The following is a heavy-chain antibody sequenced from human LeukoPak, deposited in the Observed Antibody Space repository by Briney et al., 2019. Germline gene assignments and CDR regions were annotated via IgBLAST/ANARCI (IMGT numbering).Heavy chain of an antibody. CDR1: GGTFSSYA. CDR3: AREAKLSYYDSSGYYWNWFDP. V-gene: IGHV1-69*13. Sequence: SVNVSCKASGGTFSSYAISWVRQAPGQGLEWMGGIIPIFGTANYAQKFQGRVTITADESTSTAYMELSSLRSEDTAVYYCAREAKLSYYDSSGYYWNWFDPWGQGTLVTVSS. J-gene: IGHJ5*02. CDR2: IIPIFGTA. D-gene: IGHD3-22*01.